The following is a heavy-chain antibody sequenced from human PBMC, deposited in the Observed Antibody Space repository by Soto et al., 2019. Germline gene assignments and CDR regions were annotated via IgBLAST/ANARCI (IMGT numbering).Heavy chain of an antibody. D-gene: IGHD5-12*01. Sequence: EVQLLESGGGLVQPGGSLSLSCAASGFTLINYAMNWVRQAPGKGLEGISDIVGRDDSTHYADSVKGRFTISRDRSKNTLYLYMNSLRVEDTAVYYCAKRARDGYNSPIDYWGQGILVTVSS. CDR3: AKRARDGYNSPIDY. CDR2: IVGRDDST. V-gene: IGHV3-23*01. CDR1: GFTLINYA. J-gene: IGHJ4*02.